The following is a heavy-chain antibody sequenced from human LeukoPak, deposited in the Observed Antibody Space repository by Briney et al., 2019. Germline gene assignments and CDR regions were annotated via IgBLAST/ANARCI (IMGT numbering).Heavy chain of an antibody. CDR3: ARARQLPKSFDY. V-gene: IGHV4-4*07. Sequence: SETLSLTPTLSRGSLSTSNRRWIRPPARKGLEWIGRLYTSGSANYTPSLKSRVTMSVDTSKNQFSLKLSSVTAADTAVYYCARARQLPKSFDYWGQGTLVTVSS. CDR2: LYTSGSA. CDR1: RGSLSTSN. J-gene: IGHJ4*02.